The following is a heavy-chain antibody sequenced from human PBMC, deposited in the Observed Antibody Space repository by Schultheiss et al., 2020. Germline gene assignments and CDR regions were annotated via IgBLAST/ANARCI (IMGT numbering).Heavy chain of an antibody. Sequence: LSLTCAVSGGSISSSNWWSWVRQPPGKGLEWVAVISYDGSNKYYADSVKGRFTISRDNSKNTLYLQMNSLKTEDTAVYYCTRTSALHLGELSSPYYYYYGMDVWGQGTTVTVSS. J-gene: IGHJ6*02. CDR3: TRTSALHLGELSSPYYYYYGMDV. CDR1: GGSISSSN. CDR2: ISYDGSNK. D-gene: IGHD3-16*02. V-gene: IGHV3-30-3*01.